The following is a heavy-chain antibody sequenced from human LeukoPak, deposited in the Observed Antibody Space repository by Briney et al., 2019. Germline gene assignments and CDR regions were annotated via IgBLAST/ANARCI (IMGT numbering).Heavy chain of an antibody. V-gene: IGHV3-43D*03. CDR2: ISWDGGST. Sequence: PGGTLRLSCAASGFTFDDYAMHWVRQAPGKGLEWVSLISWDGGSTYYADSVKGRFTISRDNSKNSLYLQMNSLRAEDTALYYCAKALSSGYTFDYWGQGTLVTVSS. D-gene: IGHD3-22*01. CDR1: GFTFDDYA. J-gene: IGHJ4*02. CDR3: AKALSSGYTFDY.